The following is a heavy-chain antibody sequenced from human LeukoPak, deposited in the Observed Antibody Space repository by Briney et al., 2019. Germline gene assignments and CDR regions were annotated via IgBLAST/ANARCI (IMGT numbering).Heavy chain of an antibody. D-gene: IGHD1-26*01. CDR1: GFTFSDFW. V-gene: IGHV3-7*01. J-gene: IGHJ4*02. CDR2: INQDGSAK. Sequence: GGSLRLSCAVSGFTFSDFWMSWVRQAPGEGLEWVGNINQDGSAKYYVDSLKGRFTISRDNAKNSLYLQVNSLRAEDTAVYYCARDKIVGPTLLDYWGQGTLVTVSS. CDR3: ARDKIVGPTLLDY.